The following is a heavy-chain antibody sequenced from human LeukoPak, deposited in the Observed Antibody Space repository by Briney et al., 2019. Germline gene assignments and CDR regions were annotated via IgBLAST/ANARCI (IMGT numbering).Heavy chain of an antibody. CDR1: GGSFSGYY. V-gene: IGHV4-34*01. J-gene: IGHJ4*02. D-gene: IGHD3-22*01. CDR3: ARHVPTPYYGTSGPFDY. CDR2: INHSGST. Sequence: SETLSLTCAVYGGSFSGYYWSWIRQPPGKGLEWIGEINHSGSTSYNPSLKSRVTISVDTSKNQFSLKLTSVTAADTAVYFCARHVPTPYYGTSGPFDYWGQGTLVTVSS.